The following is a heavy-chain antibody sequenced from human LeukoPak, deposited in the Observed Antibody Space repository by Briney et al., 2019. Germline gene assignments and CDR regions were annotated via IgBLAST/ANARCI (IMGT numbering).Heavy chain of an antibody. V-gene: IGHV3-53*01. J-gene: IGHJ4*02. D-gene: IGHD5-24*01. CDR3: ARVEAVATIGYYFNY. CDR1: GFTVSSNY. CDR2: IYSGGGT. Sequence: GGSLRLSCAASGFTVSSNYMSWVRQAPGKGLEWVSVIYSGGGTYYADSVKGRFTISRDNSKNTLYLQMNSLRAEDTAVFYCARVEAVATIGYYFNYWGQGTLVTVSS.